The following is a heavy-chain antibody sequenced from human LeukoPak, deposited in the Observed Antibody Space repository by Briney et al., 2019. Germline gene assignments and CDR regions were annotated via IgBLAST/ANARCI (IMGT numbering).Heavy chain of an antibody. Sequence: DPSETLSLTCTVSRGSISGYSWSWIRQSPGGGLEWIGYIYYSGDTAYNPSLRSRVTISVDTSKNQFSLKLSSVTAADTAVYYCAELGITMIGGVWGKGTTVTISS. CDR3: AELGITMIGGV. D-gene: IGHD3-10*02. V-gene: IGHV4-59*12. CDR2: IYYSGDT. J-gene: IGHJ6*04. CDR1: RGSISGYS.